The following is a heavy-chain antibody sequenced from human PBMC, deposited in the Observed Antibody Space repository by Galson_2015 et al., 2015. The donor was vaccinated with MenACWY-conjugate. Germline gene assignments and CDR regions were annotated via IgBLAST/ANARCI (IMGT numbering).Heavy chain of an antibody. CDR3: ARLTGGRFDL. D-gene: IGHD7-27*01. Sequence: CLGWMNPSSGNTGYAQKFQGRVTMTRNTSITTAYMELSSLNSEDTAVYFCARLTGGRFDLWGQGTLVTVSS. V-gene: IGHV1-8*01. CDR2: MNPSSGNT. J-gene: IGHJ4*02.